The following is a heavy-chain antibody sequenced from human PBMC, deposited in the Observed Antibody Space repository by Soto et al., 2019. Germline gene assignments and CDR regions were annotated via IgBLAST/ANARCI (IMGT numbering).Heavy chain of an antibody. Sequence: SETLSLTCTVSGGSISSYYWSWIRQPPGKGLEWIGYIYYSGSTNYNPSLKSRVTISVDTSKNQFSLKLSSVTAADTAVYYCARDLFYCSGGSCYSSDAFDIWGQGTMVTVSS. CDR1: GGSISSYY. J-gene: IGHJ3*02. V-gene: IGHV4-59*01. D-gene: IGHD2-15*01. CDR2: IYYSGST. CDR3: ARDLFYCSGGSCYSSDAFDI.